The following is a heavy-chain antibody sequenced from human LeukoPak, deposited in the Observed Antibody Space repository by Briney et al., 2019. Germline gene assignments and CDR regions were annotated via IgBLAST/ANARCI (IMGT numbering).Heavy chain of an antibody. V-gene: IGHV1-69*04. CDR1: GGTFSSYT. CDR3: AREYCSSTSCTADFDY. Sequence: ASVKVSCKASGGTFSSYTISWVRQAPGHGLEWMGRIIPILGIANYAQKFQGRVTITADKSTSTAYMELSSLRSEDTAVYYCAREYCSSTSCTADFDYWGQGTLVTVSS. CDR2: IIPILGIA. J-gene: IGHJ4*02. D-gene: IGHD2-2*01.